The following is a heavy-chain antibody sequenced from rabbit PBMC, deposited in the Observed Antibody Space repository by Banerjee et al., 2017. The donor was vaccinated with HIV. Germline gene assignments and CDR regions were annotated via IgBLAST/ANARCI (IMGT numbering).Heavy chain of an antibody. CDR2: IDTGSSGYT. V-gene: IGHV1S40*01. CDR3: ARRVADDGQSNL. D-gene: IGHD2-1*01. CDR1: GFSFSSNA. J-gene: IGHJ4*01. Sequence: QSLEESGGDLVKPGASLTLTCTASGFSFSSNAMCWVRQAPGKGPEWIGCIDTGSSGYTYYANWAKGRFTVSKTSPTTVTLQMTSLTAADTATYFCARRVADDGQSNLWGPGTLVTVS.